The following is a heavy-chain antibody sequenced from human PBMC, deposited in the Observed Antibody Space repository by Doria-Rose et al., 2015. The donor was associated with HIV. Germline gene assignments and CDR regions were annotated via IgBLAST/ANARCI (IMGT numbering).Heavy chain of an antibody. J-gene: IGHJ3*01. CDR3: ARDPNGDYVGAFEF. CDR1: GFTFSNFA. CDR2: IRGSGGGT. Sequence: GGSLRVSCVASGFTFSNFAMIWVRQAPGRGLEFVAAIRGSGGGTIYAESVRGRFTMSRDNSRNTLYLQMNSLRAEDTAVYYCARDPNGDYVGAFEFWGQGTVVTVS. D-gene: IGHD4-17*01. V-gene: IGHV3-23*01.